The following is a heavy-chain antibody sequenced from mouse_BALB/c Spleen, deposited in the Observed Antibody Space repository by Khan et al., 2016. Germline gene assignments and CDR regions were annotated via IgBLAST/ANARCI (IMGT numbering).Heavy chain of an antibody. J-gene: IGHJ2*01. CDR2: INTETVEP. CDR3: TRIDGYGGY. CDR1: GYTFTDYS. V-gene: IGHV9-2-1*01. D-gene: IGHD2-2*01. Sequence: QIQLVQSGPELKKPGETVKISCKASGYTFTDYSMHWVKQTPGKGLKWLGWINTETVEPAYADDFKGRFAFSLATSANTAYLQINNLNNEDTATYFCTRIDGYGGYWGQGTTLTVSS.